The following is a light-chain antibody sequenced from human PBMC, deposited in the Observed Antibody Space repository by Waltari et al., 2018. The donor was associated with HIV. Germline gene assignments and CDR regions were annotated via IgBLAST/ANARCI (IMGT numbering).Light chain of an antibody. J-gene: IGLJ1*01. CDR2: DVS. CDR1: SSAGGGYNF. Sequence: QSALTQPASVSGSLGQSTTISCPGTSSAGGGYNFVSWYQQHPGKAPNLMIYDVSKRPSGVSNRFSGSKSGNTASLTISGLQAEDEADYYCSSYTSSITYVFGTGTEVTVL. CDR3: SSYTSSITYV. V-gene: IGLV2-14*01.